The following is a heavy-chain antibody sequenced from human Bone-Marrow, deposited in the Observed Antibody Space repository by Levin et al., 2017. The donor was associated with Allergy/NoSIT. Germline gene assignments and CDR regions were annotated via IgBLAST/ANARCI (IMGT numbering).Heavy chain of an antibody. Sequence: GESLKISCVASGFDFSKYAMTWVRQAPGKGLQWVSVIGFSGGRRKYADSVRGRFSISRETSKNTLFLDMNSLRVDDTAVYYCARESLRGTSLDRWGQGTLVIVSS. J-gene: IGHJ5*02. CDR1: GFDFSKYA. V-gene: IGHV3-23*01. CDR3: ARESLRGTSLDR. D-gene: IGHD4-17*01. CDR2: IGFSGGRR.